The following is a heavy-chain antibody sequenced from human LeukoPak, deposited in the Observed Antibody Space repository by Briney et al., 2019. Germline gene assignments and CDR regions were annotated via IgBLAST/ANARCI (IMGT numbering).Heavy chain of an antibody. D-gene: IGHD5-18*01. J-gene: IGHJ4*02. V-gene: IGHV4-61*01. CDR1: GVSINTCCYY. CDR2: KYYSGST. Sequence: SETLSLTCDVSGVSINTCCYYWTWIQLPPGKGLEWIGYKYYSGSTRYNSSLRSRLTISLDSSKNQFSLRLTSVTAADTAVYYCARGRSYGFDFDSWGPGTLVIVSS. CDR3: ARGRSYGFDFDS.